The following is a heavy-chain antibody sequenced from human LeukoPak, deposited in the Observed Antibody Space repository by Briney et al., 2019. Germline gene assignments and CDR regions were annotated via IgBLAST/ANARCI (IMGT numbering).Heavy chain of an antibody. CDR2: IYNSGIT. D-gene: IGHD4/OR15-4a*01. J-gene: IGHJ6*03. Sequence: SETLSLTCTVSGGSVSSHFWRWIRQPPGKRLEWIGYIYNSGITNYNPSLKGRVTMSVDTSKNQFSLMLRSVTAADTAVYYCARDHLPAGAPGYYMDVWGKGTTVTVSS. V-gene: IGHV4-59*02. CDR1: GGSVSSHF. CDR3: ARDHLPAGAPGYYMDV.